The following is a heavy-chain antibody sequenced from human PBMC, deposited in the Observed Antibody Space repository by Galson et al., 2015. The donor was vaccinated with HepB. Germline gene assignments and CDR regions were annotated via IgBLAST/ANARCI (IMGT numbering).Heavy chain of an antibody. CDR1: GFTFSNYG. CDR2: IWYDGTNK. Sequence: SLRLSCAASGFTFSNYGMHWVRQAPGKGLEWVAVIWYDGTNKYYADSVKGRFTISRDNSQNTLYLQTGSLRPGDTAVYYCTRDSFYFDYRGGPDYWGRGTLVTVSS. V-gene: IGHV3-33*01. J-gene: IGHJ4*02. CDR3: TRDSFYFDYRGGPDY. D-gene: IGHD2-15*01.